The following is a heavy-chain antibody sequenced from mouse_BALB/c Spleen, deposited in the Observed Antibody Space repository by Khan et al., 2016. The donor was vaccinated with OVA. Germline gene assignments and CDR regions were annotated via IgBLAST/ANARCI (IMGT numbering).Heavy chain of an antibody. V-gene: IGHV2-2*01. Sequence: QVQLKESGPGLVQPSQSLSITCTVSGFSLITYGVHWVRQSPGKGLEWLGVIWSDGSTDYNAAFISRLSITKDNSKGQVFVKMNSLQADDTAIYYCTRNSYRYDFTYWGRGTLVTVSA. J-gene: IGHJ3*01. D-gene: IGHD2-12*01. CDR3: TRNSYRYDFTY. CDR1: GFSLITYG. CDR2: IWSDGST.